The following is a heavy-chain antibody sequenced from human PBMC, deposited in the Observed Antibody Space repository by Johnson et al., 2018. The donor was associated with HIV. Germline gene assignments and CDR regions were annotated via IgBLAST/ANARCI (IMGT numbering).Heavy chain of an antibody. V-gene: IGHV3-11*04. CDR1: GFTFSDYY. CDR2: ISSSGSTI. D-gene: IGHD6-13*01. Sequence: QVQLVESGGGVVRPGGSLRLSCAASGFTFSDYYMSWIRQAPGEGLEWVSYISSSGSTIYYADSVKGRFTISRDNAKNSLYLQMNSLRAEDTAVYYCVKGIDSSSWYAFDIWGQGTMVTVSS. J-gene: IGHJ3*02. CDR3: VKGIDSSSWYAFDI.